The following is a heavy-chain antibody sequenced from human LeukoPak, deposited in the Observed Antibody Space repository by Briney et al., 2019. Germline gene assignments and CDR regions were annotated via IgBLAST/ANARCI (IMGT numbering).Heavy chain of an antibody. Sequence: ASVKVSCKASGYTFTGYYMHWVRQAPGQGLEWMGWINPNSGGTNYAQKFQGRVTMTRDTSISTAYMELSSLRSEDTAVYYCARGGVGATWYYFDYWGQGTLVTVSS. D-gene: IGHD1-26*01. CDR3: ARGGVGATWYYFDY. CDR1: GYTFTGYY. V-gene: IGHV1-2*02. CDR2: INPNSGGT. J-gene: IGHJ4*02.